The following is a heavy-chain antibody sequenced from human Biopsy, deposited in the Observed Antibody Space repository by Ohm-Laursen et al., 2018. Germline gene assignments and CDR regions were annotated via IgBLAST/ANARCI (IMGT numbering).Heavy chain of an antibody. J-gene: IGHJ5*02. D-gene: IGHD1/OR15-1a*01. Sequence: SLRLSCAASGFTFDNYAMSWVRQAPGKGLEWVSGISGSGGRTYYAESMKGRFTISRDNAKKTVYLQMKSLRAEDTAVYYCAKEVFSAVGTSGFDPWGQGTQVTVSS. CDR2: ISGSGGRT. CDR3: AKEVFSAVGTSGFDP. CDR1: GFTFDNYA. V-gene: IGHV3-23*01.